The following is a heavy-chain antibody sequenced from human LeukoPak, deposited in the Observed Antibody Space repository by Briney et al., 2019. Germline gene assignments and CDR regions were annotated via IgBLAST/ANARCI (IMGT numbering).Heavy chain of an antibody. V-gene: IGHV3-13*01. J-gene: IGHJ4*02. Sequence: PGGSLRLSCAASGFTFSSYDMHWVRQATGKDLEWVSAIGTAGDTYYPGSVKGRFTISRENAKNSLYLQMNSLRAGDTAVYYCARGKYGSGSYYFDYWGQGTLVTVSS. CDR3: ARGKYGSGSYYFDY. CDR2: IGTAGDT. CDR1: GFTFSSYD. D-gene: IGHD3-10*01.